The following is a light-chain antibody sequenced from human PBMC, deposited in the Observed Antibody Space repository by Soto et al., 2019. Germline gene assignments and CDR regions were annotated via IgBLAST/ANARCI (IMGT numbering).Light chain of an antibody. CDR1: SSDVGSYNL. Sequence: QSALTQPASVSGSPGQSITISCTGTSSDVGSYNLVSWYQHHPGEAPKLILYEVSSRPSGGSNNFPGSKSGNTASLTLYGPPPEDEPDFFGRSFDSRTQYVFGTGTKVTVL. CDR3: RSFDSRTQYV. CDR2: EVS. J-gene: IGLJ1*01. V-gene: IGLV2-23*02.